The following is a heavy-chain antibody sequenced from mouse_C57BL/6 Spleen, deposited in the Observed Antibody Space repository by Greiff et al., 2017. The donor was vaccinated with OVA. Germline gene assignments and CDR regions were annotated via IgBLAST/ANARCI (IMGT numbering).Heavy chain of an antibody. Sequence: VQLQQSGPELVKPGASVKISCKASGYSFTDYNMNWVKQSNGKSLEWIGVINPNDGTTSYNQKFKGKATLTVDQSSSTAYRQLNSLTSADTAVYYCSRVGVDGYSEGYYAMDYWGQGTSVTVSS. D-gene: IGHD2-3*01. CDR2: INPNDGTT. V-gene: IGHV1-39*01. CDR1: GYSFTDYN. CDR3: SRVGVDGYSEGYYAMDY. J-gene: IGHJ4*01.